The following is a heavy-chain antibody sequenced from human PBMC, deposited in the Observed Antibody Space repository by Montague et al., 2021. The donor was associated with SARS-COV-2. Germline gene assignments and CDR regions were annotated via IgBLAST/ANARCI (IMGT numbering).Heavy chain of an antibody. J-gene: IGHJ4*02. CDR3: ARGVLAINMIVVIITQGNYYFDY. D-gene: IGHD3-22*01. CDR1: GGSFSDYN. Sequence: SETLSLTCAVYGGSFSDYNWSWIRQPPGKGLEWIGEINHSGSTNYNPSLKSRVTISVDTSKNQFSLKLNSVTAADTAVYYCARGVLAINMIVVIITQGNYYFDYWGQGTLVTVSS. CDR2: INHSGST. V-gene: IGHV4-34*01.